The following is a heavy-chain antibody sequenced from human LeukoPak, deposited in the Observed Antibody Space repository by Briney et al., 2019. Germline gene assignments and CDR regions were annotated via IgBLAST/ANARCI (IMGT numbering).Heavy chain of an antibody. D-gene: IGHD2-2*01. CDR1: GFTFSSYS. CDR2: ISIRSSYI. CDR3: ARRYCSDTSCYGDAFDI. V-gene: IGHV3-21*01. J-gene: IGHJ3*02. Sequence: GGSLRLSCAASGFTFSSYSMNWVRHPPGKGLEWVSSISIRSSYIYYADSVKGRFTISRDNAKNSLYLQMNSLRAEDTAVYYCARRYCSDTSCYGDAFDIWGQGTMVTVSS.